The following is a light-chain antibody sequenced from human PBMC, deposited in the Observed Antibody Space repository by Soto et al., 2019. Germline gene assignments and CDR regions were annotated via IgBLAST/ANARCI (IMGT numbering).Light chain of an antibody. V-gene: IGKV3-15*01. Sequence: EVVMTQSPATLSVSPGERATLSCGASQSVRCYLAWYQQKPGQAPRLLIHGASTRAPGIPARFSGSGSGTDFTLTISSLQSEDFAVYYCHQYDHWPQTFGQGTKVDIK. CDR3: HQYDHWPQT. J-gene: IGKJ1*01. CDR1: QSVRCY. CDR2: GAS.